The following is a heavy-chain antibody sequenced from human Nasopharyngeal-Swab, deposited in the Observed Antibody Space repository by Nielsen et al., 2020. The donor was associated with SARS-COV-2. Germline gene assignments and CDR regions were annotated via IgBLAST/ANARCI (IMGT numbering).Heavy chain of an antibody. CDR2: IRSKANSYAT. D-gene: IGHD3-22*01. CDR1: GFTFSGSA. Sequence: GESLKISCAASGFTFSGSAMHWVRQASGKGLEWVGRIRSKANSYATAYAASVKGRFTISRDDSKNTAYLQMNSLRAEDTAVYYCARDALPPYYYDSSGYYYGPRWFDPWGQGTLVTVSS. CDR3: ARDALPPYYYDSSGYYYGPRWFDP. J-gene: IGHJ5*02. V-gene: IGHV3-73*01.